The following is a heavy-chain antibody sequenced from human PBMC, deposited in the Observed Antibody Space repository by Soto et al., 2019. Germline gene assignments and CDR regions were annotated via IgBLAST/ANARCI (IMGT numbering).Heavy chain of an antibody. CDR1: GFTFSSYW. CDR2: IKQDGSEK. V-gene: IGHV3-7*03. D-gene: IGHD5-18*01. CDR3: ARESRYSYGYHWFDP. Sequence: EVQLVESGGGLVQPGGSLRLSCAASGFTFSSYWMSWVRQAPGKGLEWVANIKQDGSEKYYVDSVKGRFTISRDNAKNSLYLQMNSLRAEDTAVYYCARESRYSYGYHWFDPWGQGTLVTVSS. J-gene: IGHJ5*02.